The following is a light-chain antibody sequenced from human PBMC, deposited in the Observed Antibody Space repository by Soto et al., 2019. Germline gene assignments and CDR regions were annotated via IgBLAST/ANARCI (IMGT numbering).Light chain of an antibody. CDR3: QQYSGYPLT. V-gene: IGKV1-5*01. CDR2: DAS. CDR1: QSISEF. Sequence: DIQMTQSPSTLSASVGDRVTIACRASQSISEFLAWYQRKPGKAPELLIYDASNLETGVPSRFSGSXSGTEXTLTIXXXXXXXXXXYYCQQYSGYPLTFGGGTRVEIK. J-gene: IGKJ4*01.